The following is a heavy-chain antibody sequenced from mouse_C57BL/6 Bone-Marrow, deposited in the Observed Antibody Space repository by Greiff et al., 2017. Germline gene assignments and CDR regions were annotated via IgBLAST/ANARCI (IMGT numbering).Heavy chain of an antibody. J-gene: IGHJ3*01. CDR3: ARVTLYYDYDGFAY. Sequence: VKLVESGPELVKPGASVKISCKASGYAFSSSWMNWVKQRPGKGLEWIGRIYPGDGDTNYNGKFKGKATLTADKSSSTAYMQLSSLTSEDSAVYLCARVTLYYDYDGFAYWGQGTLVTVSA. D-gene: IGHD2-4*01. V-gene: IGHV1-82*01. CDR1: GYAFSSSW. CDR2: IYPGDGDT.